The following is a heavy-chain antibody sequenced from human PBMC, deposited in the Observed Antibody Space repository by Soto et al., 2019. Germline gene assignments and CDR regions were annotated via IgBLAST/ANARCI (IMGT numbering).Heavy chain of an antibody. CDR2: INPNSGGT. CDR1: GYTFTGYY. Sequence: ASVKVSCKASGYTFTGYYMHWVRQAPGQGLEWMGWINPNSGGTNYAQKFQGWVTMTRDTSISTAYMELSRLRSDDTAVYYCARDGGYCSGGSCSPAGIDYWGQGTLVTVSS. D-gene: IGHD2-15*01. V-gene: IGHV1-2*04. J-gene: IGHJ4*02. CDR3: ARDGGYCSGGSCSPAGIDY.